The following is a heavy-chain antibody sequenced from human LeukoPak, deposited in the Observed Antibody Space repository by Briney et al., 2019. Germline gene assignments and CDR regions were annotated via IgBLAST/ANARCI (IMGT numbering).Heavy chain of an antibody. J-gene: IGHJ5*02. D-gene: IGHD3-22*01. CDR2: ILPLLGIA. CDR3: AINYYDSTYWFDP. V-gene: IGHV1-69*02. Sequence: GASVKVSCKASGYTFTGYYMHWVRQAPGQGLEWMGRILPLLGIADYAQKFQGGVTITADKSTSTAYMELSSLRSEDTAMYYCAINYYDSTYWFDPWGQGTLVTVSS. CDR1: GYTFTGYY.